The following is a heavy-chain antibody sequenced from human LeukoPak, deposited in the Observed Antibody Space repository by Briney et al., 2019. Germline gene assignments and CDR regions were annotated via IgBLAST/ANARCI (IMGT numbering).Heavy chain of an antibody. D-gene: IGHD4-17*01. CDR1: GFTFSSYG. Sequence: GGSLRLSCAASGFTFSSYGMHWVRQAPGKGLEWVAVISYDGSNKYYADSVKGRFTISRDNSKNTLYLQMNSLRTEDTAVYYCARTPSTVTNYWGQGTLVTVSS. V-gene: IGHV3-30*03. CDR2: ISYDGSNK. J-gene: IGHJ4*02. CDR3: ARTPSTVTNY.